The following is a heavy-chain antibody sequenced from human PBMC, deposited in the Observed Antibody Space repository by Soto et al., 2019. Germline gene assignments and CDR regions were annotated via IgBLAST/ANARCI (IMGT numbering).Heavy chain of an antibody. V-gene: IGHV1-69*02. J-gene: IGHJ4*02. CDR1: GGTFTSYT. Sequence: QVHLLQSGAEMKKPGSSVEVSCTAFGGTFTSYTFNWVRQAPGQRLEWMGRIIPILGMSSSAHNFQGRLTMIADKSTNTSYMVLSSLTSDDTAIYYCARSYGSGSRPFDYWGQGALVTVSS. CDR2: IIPILGMS. CDR3: ARSYGSGSRPFDY. D-gene: IGHD3-10*01.